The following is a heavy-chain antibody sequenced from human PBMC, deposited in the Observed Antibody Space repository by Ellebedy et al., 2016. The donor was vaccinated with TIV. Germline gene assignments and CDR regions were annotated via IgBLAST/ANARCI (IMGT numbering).Heavy chain of an antibody. Sequence: SAPTLVKPTQTLSLTCNFSGFSLSTPGVGVGWIRQAPGKALEWLARIEWNDNKFYSTSLKTRLSISKDTSKNQVVLTMTNMDPVDTATYFCARAMRKGGNWAGMDVWGQGTTVTVSS. CDR1: GFSLSTPGVG. D-gene: IGHD1-1*01. J-gene: IGHJ6*02. CDR2: IEWNDNK. V-gene: IGHV2-70*04. CDR3: ARAMRKGGNWAGMDV.